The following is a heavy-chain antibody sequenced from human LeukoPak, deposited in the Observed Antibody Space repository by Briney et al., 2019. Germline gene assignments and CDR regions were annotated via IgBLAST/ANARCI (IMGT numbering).Heavy chain of an antibody. CDR3: ARGYYYDSSGYVY. J-gene: IGHJ4*02. CDR1: GFTFSTYA. Sequence: GGSLRLSCAASGFTFSTYAMNWVRLTPGKGLQWVSAICGDDGDTYYADSVKGRFTISRDNSKNTLSLQMNSLRAEDTAVYYCARGYYYDSSGYVYWGQGTLVTVSS. D-gene: IGHD3-22*01. CDR2: ICGDDGDT. V-gene: IGHV3-23*01.